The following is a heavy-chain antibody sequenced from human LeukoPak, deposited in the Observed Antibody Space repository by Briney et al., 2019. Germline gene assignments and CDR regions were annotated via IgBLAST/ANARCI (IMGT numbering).Heavy chain of an antibody. D-gene: IGHD3-10*01. CDR2: IRYDGSNK. V-gene: IGHV3-30*02. CDR3: AKNPYYYGPERFDY. J-gene: IGHJ4*02. Sequence: GGSLRLSCAASGFTFSNYGMHWVRQAPGKGLEWVAFIRYDGSNKYYADSVKGRFTISRDNSKNTLYRQMNSLRGEDTAVYYCAKNPYYYGPERFDYWGQGTLVTVSS. CDR1: GFTFSNYG.